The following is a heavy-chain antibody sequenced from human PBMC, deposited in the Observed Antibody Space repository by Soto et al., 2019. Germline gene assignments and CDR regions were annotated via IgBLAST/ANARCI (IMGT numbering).Heavy chain of an antibody. CDR1: GFTSSSYG. D-gene: IGHD4-17*01. CDR3: ATPDPTVTKYYFDY. V-gene: IGHV3-30*03. J-gene: IGHJ4*02. CDR2: ISYDGSIK. Sequence: GGSLRLSCAASGFTSSSYGMHWARQAPGKGLEWVAVISYDGSIKYYADSVKGRFTISRDNSKNTLYLQMNSLRAEDTAVYYCATPDPTVTKYYFDYWGQGTLVTVSS.